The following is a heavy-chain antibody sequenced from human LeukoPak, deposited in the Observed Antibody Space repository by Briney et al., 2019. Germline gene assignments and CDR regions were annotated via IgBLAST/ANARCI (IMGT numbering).Heavy chain of an antibody. J-gene: IGHJ3*02. V-gene: IGHV1-69*06. CDR3: ASPYDYGDHYLDALHI. D-gene: IGHD4-17*01. Sequence: GASVKVSCKASGDTFSSFAVRWVRQAPGQGLEWMGRIIPLFGTADYAQGYQGRVTISADNSLNTAYLELSSLTSEDTAVYYCASPYDYGDHYLDALHIWGQGTIVTVSS. CDR1: GDTFSSFA. CDR2: IIPLFGTA.